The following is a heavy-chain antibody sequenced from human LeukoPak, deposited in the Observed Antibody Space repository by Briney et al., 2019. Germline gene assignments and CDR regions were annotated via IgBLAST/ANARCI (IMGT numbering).Heavy chain of an antibody. J-gene: IGHJ4*02. CDR2: ISGSGGST. D-gene: IGHD2-2*01. V-gene: IGHV3-23*01. CDR3: AKGGSPSCYSSSGY. CDR1: GFTLSSYA. Sequence: GGSLRLSCAASGFTLSSYAMSWVRQAPGKGLEWVSAISGSGGSTYYADSVKGRFTISRDNSKNTLYLQMNSLRGEDTAVYYCAKGGSPSCYSSSGYWGQGTLVTVSS.